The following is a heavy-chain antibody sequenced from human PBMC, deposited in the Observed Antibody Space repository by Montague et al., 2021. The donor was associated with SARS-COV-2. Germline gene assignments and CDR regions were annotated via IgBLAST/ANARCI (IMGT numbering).Heavy chain of an antibody. V-gene: IGHV4-59*12. CDR1: SGSLSGYY. CDR3: ARGTAYDHVYY. D-gene: IGHD2-8*02. CDR2: THYNGTT. J-gene: IGHJ4*02. Sequence: SETLSLTCAASSGSLSGYYWNWIRQPPGKGLEWIGFTHYNGTTKYNSSLKSRLNMSLDTSKNQFSLTLNSVTAADTAIYYCARGTAYDHVYYWGQGASVTVAS.